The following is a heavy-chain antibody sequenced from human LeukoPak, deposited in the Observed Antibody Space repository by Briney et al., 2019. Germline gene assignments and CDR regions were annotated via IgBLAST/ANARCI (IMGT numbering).Heavy chain of an antibody. CDR1: GGTFSSYA. D-gene: IGHD3-10*01. CDR3: ARIRRWFGEYTHAFDI. CDR2: IIPIFGTA. V-gene: IGHV1-69*06. J-gene: IGHJ3*02. Sequence: ASVKVSCKASGGTFSSYAISWVRQAPGQGLEWMGGIIPIFGTANYAQEFQGRVTITADKSTSTAYMELSSLRSEDTAVYYCARIRRWFGEYTHAFDIWGQGTMVTVSS.